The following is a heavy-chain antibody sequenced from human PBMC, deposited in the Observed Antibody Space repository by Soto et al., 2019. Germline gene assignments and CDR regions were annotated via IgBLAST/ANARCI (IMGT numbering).Heavy chain of an antibody. CDR1: GGTFSSYT. D-gene: IGHD3-10*01. CDR3: ARHGWCGELVGDGGYYYYCGMDV. CDR2: IIPILGIA. J-gene: IGHJ6*02. Sequence: QVQLVQSGAEVKKPGSSVKVSCKASGGTFSSYTISWVRQAPGQGLEWMGRIIPILGIANYAQKFQGRVQIHADQSTSAAYMGLSSRRSEDPAVYYCARHGWCGELVGDGGYYYYCGMDVWGQGTTVTVSS. V-gene: IGHV1-69*02.